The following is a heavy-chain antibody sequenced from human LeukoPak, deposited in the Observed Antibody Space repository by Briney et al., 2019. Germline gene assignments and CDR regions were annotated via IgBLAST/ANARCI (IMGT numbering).Heavy chain of an antibody. J-gene: IGHJ4*02. CDR1: GGSISSSSYS. D-gene: IGHD5-18*01. CDR2: IYYSGST. V-gene: IGHV4-39*01. CDR3: ARLRTRYSYGVLCYFDY. Sequence: SETLSLTCTVSGGSISSSSYSWGWIRQPPGKGLEWIGSIYYSGSTYYNPSLKSRVTISVDTSKNQFSLKLSSVTAADTAVYYCARLRTRYSYGVLCYFDYWGQGTLVTVSS.